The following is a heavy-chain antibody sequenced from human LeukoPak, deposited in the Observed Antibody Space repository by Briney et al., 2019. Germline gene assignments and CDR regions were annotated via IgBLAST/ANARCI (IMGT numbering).Heavy chain of an antibody. CDR3: ARASITIFGVVIMDWFDP. Sequence: SETLSLTCAVSGYSISSGDYYWSWIRQPPGKGLEWIGYIYYSGSTYYNPSLKSRVTISVDTSKNQFSLKLSSVTAADTAVYYCARASITIFGVVIMDWFDPWGQGTLVTVSS. CDR1: GYSISSGDYY. D-gene: IGHD3-3*01. J-gene: IGHJ5*02. V-gene: IGHV4-30-4*08. CDR2: IYYSGST.